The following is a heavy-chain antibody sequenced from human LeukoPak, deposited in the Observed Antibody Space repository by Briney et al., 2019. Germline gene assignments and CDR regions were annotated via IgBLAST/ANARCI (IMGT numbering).Heavy chain of an antibody. CDR2: IIPIFGTA. CDR3: ARAERTYYDILTGYYNREEYFQH. CDR1: GGTFSSYA. D-gene: IGHD3-9*01. J-gene: IGHJ1*01. V-gene: IGHV1-69*05. Sequence: SVKVSCKASGGTFSSYAISWVRQAPGQGLEWMGGIIPIFGTANYAQKFQGRVTITTDESTSTAYMELSSLRSEDTAVYYCARAERTYYDILTGYYNREEYFQHWGQGTLVTVSS.